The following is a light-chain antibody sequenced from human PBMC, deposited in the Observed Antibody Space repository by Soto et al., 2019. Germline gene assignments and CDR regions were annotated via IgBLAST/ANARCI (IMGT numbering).Light chain of an antibody. Sequence: EMVLTQCPGKLSQYPEERPTLSCRAGHSVSTNYLAWYHQIPGQAPDILTYGDSDRATGIPDRFSGSWYGTDFTLTISILEPEDVPVYYFQQYGSSGTCAQGTKV. CDR3: QQYGSSGT. J-gene: IGKJ1*01. CDR1: HSVSTNY. CDR2: GDS. V-gene: IGKV3-20*01.